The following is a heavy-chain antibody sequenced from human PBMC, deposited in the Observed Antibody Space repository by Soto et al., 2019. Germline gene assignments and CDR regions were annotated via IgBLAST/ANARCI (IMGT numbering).Heavy chain of an antibody. Sequence: PGGSLRLSCAASGFTFSSYAMHWVRQAPGKGLEWVAVISYDGSNKYYADSVKGRFTISRDNSKNTLYLQMNSLRAEDTAVYYCARDPAVVPAAMRYYYYGMDVWGQGTTVTVSS. V-gene: IGHV3-30-3*01. J-gene: IGHJ6*02. CDR3: ARDPAVVPAAMRYYYYGMDV. CDR2: ISYDGSNK. D-gene: IGHD2-2*01. CDR1: GFTFSSYA.